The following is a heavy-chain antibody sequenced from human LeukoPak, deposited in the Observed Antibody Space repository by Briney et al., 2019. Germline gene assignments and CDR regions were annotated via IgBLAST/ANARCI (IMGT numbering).Heavy chain of an antibody. CDR3: ARVTGYMIEDYFDY. CDR2: IYYSGST. V-gene: IGHV4-59*01. CDR1: GGSISSYY. Sequence: SETLSLTCTVSGGSISSYYWSWIRQPPGKGLKWIGYIYYSGSTNYNPSLKSRVTISVDTSKNQFSLKLRSVTAADTAVYYCARVTGYMIEDYFDYWGQGTLVTVSS. J-gene: IGHJ4*02. D-gene: IGHD3-22*01.